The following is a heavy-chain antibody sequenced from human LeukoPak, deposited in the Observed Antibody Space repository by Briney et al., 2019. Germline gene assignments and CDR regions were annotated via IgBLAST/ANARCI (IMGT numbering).Heavy chain of an antibody. V-gene: IGHV5-51*01. Sequence: GESLKISCKGSGYSFTSYWIGWVRQMPGKGLEWMGIIYPGDSDTRYSPSFQGQVTISADKSISTAYLQWRSLRSSDTPIYYCARSVPPWLGDHWGRGTLVTVSS. CDR3: ARSVPPWLGDH. J-gene: IGHJ5*02. D-gene: IGHD5-18*01. CDR1: GYSFTSYW. CDR2: IYPGDSDT.